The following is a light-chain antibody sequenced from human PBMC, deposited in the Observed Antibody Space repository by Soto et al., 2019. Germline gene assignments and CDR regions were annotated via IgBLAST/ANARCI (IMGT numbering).Light chain of an antibody. CDR3: CSYAGDYKYV. J-gene: IGLJ1*01. CDR2: EVS. Sequence: QSALTQPPSASGSPGQSVTISCTGTSNDVGVYNYVSWYQQHPGKAPKLMIYEVSKRPSGVPDRFSGSKSGNTASLTVSGLQAEDEADYYCCSYAGDYKYVFGSGTKVTVL. V-gene: IGLV2-8*01. CDR1: SNDVGVYNY.